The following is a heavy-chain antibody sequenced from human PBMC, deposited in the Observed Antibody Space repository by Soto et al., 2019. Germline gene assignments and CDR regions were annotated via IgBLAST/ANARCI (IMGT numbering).Heavy chain of an antibody. D-gene: IGHD6-19*01. Sequence: PGGSLRLSCAASGFTFSSYWMSWVRQAPGKGLEWVANIKQDGSEKYYVDSVKGRFTISRDNAKNSLYLQMNSLRAEDTAVYYCARDNGIIGDTRHLYSSGWYYYMDVWGKGTTVTVSS. V-gene: IGHV3-7*01. J-gene: IGHJ6*03. CDR1: GFTFSSYW. CDR2: IKQDGSEK. CDR3: ARDNGIIGDTRHLYSSGWYYYMDV.